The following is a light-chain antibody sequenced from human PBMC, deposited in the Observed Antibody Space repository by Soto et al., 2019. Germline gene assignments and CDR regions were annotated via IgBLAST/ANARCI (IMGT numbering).Light chain of an antibody. CDR1: QSISSW. V-gene: IGKV1-5*03. Sequence: DIQMTQSPSTLSTSVGDRVTITCRASQSISSWLAWYQQKPGKAPKLLIYQASSLKSGVPSRFSGTGSATESTLTISSLQPDDLANDDCEDYNSSPGYTFGGGAKVDVK. J-gene: IGKJ4*01. CDR3: EDYNSSPGYT. CDR2: QAS.